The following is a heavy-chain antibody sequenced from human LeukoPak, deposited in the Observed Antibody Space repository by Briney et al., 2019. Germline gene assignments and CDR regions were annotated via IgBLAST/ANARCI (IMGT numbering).Heavy chain of an antibody. D-gene: IGHD2-2*02. V-gene: IGHV6-1*01. CDR2: TYYRSNWYN. J-gene: IGHJ4*02. CDR3: TREYPGRGFDY. Sequence: SQTLSPTCAISGDSVSSNSVAWNWIRQSPSRGLEWLGRTYYRSNWYNDYGVSVKSRITINPDTSKNQFSLQLNSVTPEDTAVYYCTREYPGRGFDYWGQGTLVTVSS. CDR1: GDSVSSNSVA.